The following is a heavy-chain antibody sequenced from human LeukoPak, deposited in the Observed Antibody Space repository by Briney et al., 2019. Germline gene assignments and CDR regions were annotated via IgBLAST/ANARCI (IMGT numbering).Heavy chain of an antibody. V-gene: IGHV4-34*01. CDR2: INHSGST. Sequence: LETLSLTCAVYGGSFSGYYWSWIRQPPGKGLEWIGEINHSGSTNYNPSLKSRVTISVDTSKNQFSLKLSSVTAADTAVYYCARGGVRGVIIKNWFDPWGQGTLVTVSS. CDR3: ARGGVRGVIIKNWFDP. CDR1: GGSFSGYY. D-gene: IGHD3-10*01. J-gene: IGHJ5*02.